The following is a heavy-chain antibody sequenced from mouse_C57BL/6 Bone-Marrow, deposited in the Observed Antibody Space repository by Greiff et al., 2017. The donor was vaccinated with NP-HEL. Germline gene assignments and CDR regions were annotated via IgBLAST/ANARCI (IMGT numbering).Heavy chain of an antibody. V-gene: IGHV1-72*01. J-gene: IGHJ1*03. CDR1: GYTFTSYW. Sequence: QVQLQQPGADLVKPGASVKLSCKASGYTFTSYWMHWVKQRPGRGLEWIGRFDPNSGGTKFNEKFKTKATLTVDKPSSTAYMQLSSLTSEDSAVYYCARYYYGSRGWYFDVWGTGTTVTVSS. CDR2: FDPNSGGT. CDR3: ARYYYGSRGWYFDV. D-gene: IGHD1-1*01.